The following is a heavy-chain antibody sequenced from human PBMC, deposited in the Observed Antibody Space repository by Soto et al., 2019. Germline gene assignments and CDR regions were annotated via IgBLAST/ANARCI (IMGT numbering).Heavy chain of an antibody. CDR3: ARRRLGGNYYYGMDV. CDR1: GGSISSSNW. CDR2: IYHSEST. Sequence: SETLSLTCAVSGGSISSSNWWSWVRQPPGKGLEWIGEIYHSESTNYNPSLKSRVTISVDKSKNQFSLKLSSVTAADTAVYYCARRRLGGNYYYGMDVWGQGTTVTVSS. D-gene: IGHD3-10*01. V-gene: IGHV4-4*02. J-gene: IGHJ6*02.